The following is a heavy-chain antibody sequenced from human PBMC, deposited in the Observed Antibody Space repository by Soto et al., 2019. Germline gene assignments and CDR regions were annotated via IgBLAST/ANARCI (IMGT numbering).Heavy chain of an antibody. CDR3: ADLTWTGSYFP. CDR1: GFTLSDHY. J-gene: IGHJ5*02. Sequence: EVQLVESGGDLVQPGGSLRLSCVASGFTLSDHYMDWVRQAPGKGLEWVGRIRNEPKSYITDYAESVKGRFTISRDDSKNSLVLQMNSLTTEDTEIYYCADLTWTGSYFPWGQGNLVTVSS. V-gene: IGHV3-72*01. D-gene: IGHD3-9*01. CDR2: IRNEPKSYIT.